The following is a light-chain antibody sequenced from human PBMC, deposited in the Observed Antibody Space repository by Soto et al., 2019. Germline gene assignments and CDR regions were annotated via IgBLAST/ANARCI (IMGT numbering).Light chain of an antibody. CDR1: QSVNSR. J-gene: IGKJ5*01. CDR2: GAS. CDR3: QHYGRSPIT. Sequence: QSPGTLSLSPGERATLSCMASQSVNSRLAWYQHKPGQAPRLLISGASSRATGIPDRFSGSGSATDFTLTISRLEPEDFALYYCQHYGRSPITFGQGTRLEIK. V-gene: IGKV3-20*01.